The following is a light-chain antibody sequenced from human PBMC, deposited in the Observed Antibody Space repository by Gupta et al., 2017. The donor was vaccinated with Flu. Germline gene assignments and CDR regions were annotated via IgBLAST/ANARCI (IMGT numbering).Light chain of an antibody. V-gene: IGKV1-39*01. J-gene: IGKJ4*01. CDR1: QSISSY. Sequence: DIQMTQSPSSLSASVGDRVTITCRASQSISSYLNWYQQKPGKAPKLLIYAASSLQSGVPSRFSGSRSGTDFTLTISRLQPEDFATYYCQRSESTHKTFGGGTKVEIK. CDR2: AAS. CDR3: QRSESTHKT.